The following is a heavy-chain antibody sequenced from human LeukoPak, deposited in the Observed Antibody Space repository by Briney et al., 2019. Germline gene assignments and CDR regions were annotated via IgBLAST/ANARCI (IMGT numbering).Heavy chain of an antibody. CDR3: VRDRSGTYYNFDV. J-gene: IGHJ3*01. D-gene: IGHD1-26*01. Sequence: SETLSLTCSVFGGSIGSSFWNWIRLSPGKGLEWIGYISYNGRTNYSPSLKSRVIISIDTSKNQLSLNLTSVTAADTALYYCVRDRSGTYYNFDVWGRGTMVSVSA. CDR2: ISYNGRT. V-gene: IGHV4-59*13. CDR1: GGSIGSSF.